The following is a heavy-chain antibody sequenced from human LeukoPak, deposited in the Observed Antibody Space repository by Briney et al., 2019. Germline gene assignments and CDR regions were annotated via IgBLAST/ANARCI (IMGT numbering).Heavy chain of an antibody. CDR3: ARDQRGYNRPVEY. D-gene: IGHD5-24*01. CDR2: IRGSGSDI. Sequence: GRSPRLSCAPSRFSLSIYAMNGGRQTPRKGLDCVSAIRGSGSDIYYAASVRGRFTISRDNSKNTLYLQMNRLRAEDTAVYYCARDQRGYNRPVEYWGQGTLVTVSS. V-gene: IGHV3-23*01. J-gene: IGHJ4*02. CDR1: RFSLSIYA.